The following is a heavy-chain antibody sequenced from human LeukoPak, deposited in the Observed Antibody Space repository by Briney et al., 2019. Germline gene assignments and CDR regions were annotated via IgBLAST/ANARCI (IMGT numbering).Heavy chain of an antibody. V-gene: IGHV3-30*03. J-gene: IGHJ4*02. CDR2: ISYDGSNK. CDR1: GFTFSSYG. Sequence: PGGSLRLSCAASGFTFSSYGMHWVRQAPGKGLEWVALISYDGSNKYYADSVKGRFTISRDNSKNTLYLQMNSLRAEDTAVYYCARDPSGYDILTSYFIGDPFDYWGQGTLVTVSS. D-gene: IGHD3-9*01. CDR3: ARDPSGYDILTSYFIGDPFDY.